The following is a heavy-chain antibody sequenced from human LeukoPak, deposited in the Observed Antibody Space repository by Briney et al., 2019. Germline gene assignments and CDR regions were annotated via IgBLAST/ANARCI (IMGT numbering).Heavy chain of an antibody. J-gene: IGHJ4*02. Sequence: GGSLRLSCAASGFTFNHYWMSWVRQIPGTGLQWVAKVHRNGTETHYADSVKGRFTFSRDNAKNSMYLQMNSLTADDTAVYYCVRERAGFDYWGQGTLVTVSS. CDR2: VHRNGTET. CDR3: VRERAGFDY. CDR1: GFTFNHYW. V-gene: IGHV3-7*01.